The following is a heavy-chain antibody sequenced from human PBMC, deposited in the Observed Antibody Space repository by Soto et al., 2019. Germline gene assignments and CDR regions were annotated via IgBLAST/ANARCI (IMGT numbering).Heavy chain of an antibody. CDR2: IGGSGGRT. D-gene: IGHD2-2*01. CDR3: AKCGPGYCASNRYPLAF. Sequence: PGGSLRLSCAASGFTFSSYAMTWVRQAPGKGLEWVSGIGGSGGRTYYADSVKGRFTISRDNSKNTLFLQMNSLRAEDTAVYFCAKCGPGYCASNRYPLAFSGQGTLVTGSS. J-gene: IGHJ4*02. V-gene: IGHV3-23*01. CDR1: GFTFSSYA.